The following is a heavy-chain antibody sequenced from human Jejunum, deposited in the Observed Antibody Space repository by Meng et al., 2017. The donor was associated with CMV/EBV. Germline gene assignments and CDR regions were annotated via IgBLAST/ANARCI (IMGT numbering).Heavy chain of an antibody. CDR1: GGSISGDSYY. CDR3: ARGAYTNQRDWYDP. CDR2: MYSSGST. D-gene: IGHD2-2*01. V-gene: IGHV4-39*07. J-gene: IGHJ5*02. Sequence: GGSISGDSYYWRWIRHPPGKGREWIGRMYSSGSTYYNPSLKSRVTISVDTSKNHFSLKLSSVTAADTAVYYCARGAYTNQRDWYDPWGQGTLVTVSS.